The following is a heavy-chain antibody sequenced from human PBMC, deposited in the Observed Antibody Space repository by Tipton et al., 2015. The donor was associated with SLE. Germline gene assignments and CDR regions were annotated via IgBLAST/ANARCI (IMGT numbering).Heavy chain of an antibody. CDR2: IIPFLGAA. Sequence: QLVQSGAEVKKPGSSVKVSCKTSGGTFSSYAISWVRQAPGQGLAWMGEIIPFLGAANYAQKFQGRLTITTGESTSVAYMELSTLRSEDTAVYFCARHRACDVYSRYSVWYRGQGTLVT. J-gene: IGHJ4*02. D-gene: IGHD2-15*01. CDR1: GGTFSSYA. V-gene: IGHV1-69*05. CDR3: ARHRACDVYSRYSVWY.